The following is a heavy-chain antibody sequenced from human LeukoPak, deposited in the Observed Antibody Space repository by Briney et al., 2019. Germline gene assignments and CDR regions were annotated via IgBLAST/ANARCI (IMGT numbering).Heavy chain of an antibody. J-gene: IGHJ4*02. CDR1: GGTFSSYA. CDR3: ARVSARYCSSTSCYYFGY. CDR2: VIPIFGTA. Sequence: SVKVSCKASGGTFSSYAISWVRQAPGQGLEWMGGVIPIFGTANYAQKFQGRVTITADESTSTAYMELSSLRSEDTAVYYCARVSARYCSSTSCYYFGYWGQGTLVTVSS. V-gene: IGHV1-69*01. D-gene: IGHD2-2*01.